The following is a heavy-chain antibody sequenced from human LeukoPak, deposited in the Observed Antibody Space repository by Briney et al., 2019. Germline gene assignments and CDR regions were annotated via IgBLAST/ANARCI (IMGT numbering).Heavy chain of an antibody. CDR3: ARQGYSGHSQGAADY. D-gene: IGHD4-23*01. Sequence: ASVKVSCKVSGYTLIELSMHWVRQAPGKGLEWMGGFDPEDDETIYAQKFQGRVTMTTDTSTSTAHMELRSLRSDDTAVYYCARQGYSGHSQGAADYWGQGTLVTVSS. CDR2: FDPEDDET. CDR1: GYTLIELS. J-gene: IGHJ4*02. V-gene: IGHV1-24*01.